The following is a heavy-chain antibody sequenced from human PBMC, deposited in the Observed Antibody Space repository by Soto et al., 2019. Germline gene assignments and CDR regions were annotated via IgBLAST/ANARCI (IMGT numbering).Heavy chain of an antibody. CDR1: GFTFSSYA. CDR2: ISYDGSNK. V-gene: IGHV3-30-3*01. D-gene: IGHD3-3*01. J-gene: IGHJ5*02. CDR3: ARDRGSGYLPYNWFDP. Sequence: GGSLRLSCAASGFTFSSYAMHWVRQAPGKGLEWVAVISYDGSNKYYADSVKGRFTISRDNSKNTLYLQMNSLRAEDTAVYYCARDRGSGYLPYNWFDPWGQGTLVTVSS.